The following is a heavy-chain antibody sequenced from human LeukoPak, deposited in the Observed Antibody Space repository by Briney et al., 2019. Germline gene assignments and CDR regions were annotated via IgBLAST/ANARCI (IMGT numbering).Heavy chain of an antibody. CDR2: IWYDGSNK. Sequence: GRSLRLSCAASGFTFSSYGMHWVRRAPGKGLEWVAVIWYDGSNKYYADSVKGRFTISRDNSKNTLYLQMNSLRAEDTAVYYCARGTDYYDSSGYYPPYYYGMDVWGQGTTVTVSS. V-gene: IGHV3-33*01. J-gene: IGHJ6*02. CDR3: ARGTDYYDSSGYYPPYYYGMDV. CDR1: GFTFSSYG. D-gene: IGHD3-22*01.